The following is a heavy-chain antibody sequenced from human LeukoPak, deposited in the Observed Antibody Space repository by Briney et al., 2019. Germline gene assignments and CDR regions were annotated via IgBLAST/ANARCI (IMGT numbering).Heavy chain of an antibody. CDR3: ARLSVSGYDYYFDY. J-gene: IGHJ4*02. V-gene: IGHV4-59*08. Sequence: PSETLSLTFTVSGGSISSYYWSWIRQPPGKGLEWIGYIYYSGSTNYNPSLKSRVTISVDTSKNQFSLKLSSVTAADTAVYYCARLSVSGYDYYFDYWGQGTLVTVSS. D-gene: IGHD5-12*01. CDR1: GGSISSYY. CDR2: IYYSGST.